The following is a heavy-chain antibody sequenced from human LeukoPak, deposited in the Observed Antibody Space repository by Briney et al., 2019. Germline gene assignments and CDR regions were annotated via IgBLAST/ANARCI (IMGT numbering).Heavy chain of an antibody. D-gene: IGHD6-13*01. CDR3: AKSTSSWERVDY. J-gene: IGHJ4*02. CDR2: ISGNSGRT. V-gene: IGHV3-23*01. CDR1: GLTFSSYA. Sequence: TGGSLRLSCAASGLTFSSYAMSWVRQAPGKGLEWVSSISGNSGRTYYADSVKGRFSISRDNSNNTLYLQMNSLRAEDAAVYYCAKSTSSWERVDYWGQGTLVTVSS.